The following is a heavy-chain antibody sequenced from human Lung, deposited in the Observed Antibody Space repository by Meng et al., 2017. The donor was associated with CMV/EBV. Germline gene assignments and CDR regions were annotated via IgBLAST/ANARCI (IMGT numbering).Heavy chain of an antibody. CDR3: AKDTGGYSYGYNAFDI. J-gene: IGHJ3*02. D-gene: IGHD5-18*01. V-gene: IGHV3-9*01. CDR2: ISWNSGSI. CDR1: GFTFDDYA. Sequence: SXAASGFTFDDYAMHWVRQAPGKGLEWVSGISWNSGSIGYADSVKGRFTISRDNAKNSLYLQMNSLRAEDTALYYCAKDTGGYSYGYNAFDIWGQGXMVTVSS.